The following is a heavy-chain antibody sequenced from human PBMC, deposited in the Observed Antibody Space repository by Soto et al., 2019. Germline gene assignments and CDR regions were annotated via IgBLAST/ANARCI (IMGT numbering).Heavy chain of an antibody. Sequence: QVQLVQSGAEVKKPGSSVKVSCKASGGTFSSYTISWVRQAPGQGLEWMGRIIPILGIANYAQRFQGRVTITADKSTSTAYMELSSLRSEDTAVYYCARGPYDSSGNDAFDIWGQGTMVTVSS. D-gene: IGHD3-22*01. CDR3: ARGPYDSSGNDAFDI. V-gene: IGHV1-69*02. CDR2: IIPILGIA. CDR1: GGTFSSYT. J-gene: IGHJ3*02.